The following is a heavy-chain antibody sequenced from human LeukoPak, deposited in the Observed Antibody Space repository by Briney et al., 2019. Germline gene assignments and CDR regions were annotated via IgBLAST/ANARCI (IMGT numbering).Heavy chain of an antibody. J-gene: IGHJ4*02. V-gene: IGHV1-69*02. CDR3: ASNKGSESSSFDY. D-gene: IGHD6-6*01. Sequence: SVKVSCKASGGTFSSYTISWVRQAPGQGLEWMGRIIPILGIANYAQKFQGRVTINADKSTSTAYMELSSLRSEDTAVYYCASNKGSESSSFDYWGQGTLVTVSS. CDR2: IIPILGIA. CDR1: GGTFSSYT.